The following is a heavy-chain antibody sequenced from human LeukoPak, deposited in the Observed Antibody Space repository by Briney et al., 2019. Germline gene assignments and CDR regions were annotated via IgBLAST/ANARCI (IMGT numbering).Heavy chain of an antibody. CDR1: GFTFSTYS. V-gene: IGHV3-48*01. Sequence: GGSLRLSCAVSGFTFSTYSMNWVRQAPGKGLEWVSYISSSSSTIYYADSVKGRFTISGDNSKNTLYLQMNSLRAEDTAVYYCATDAAAQQLVRYFDYWGQGTLVTVSS. CDR3: ATDAAAQQLVRYFDY. D-gene: IGHD6-13*01. CDR2: ISSSSSTI. J-gene: IGHJ4*02.